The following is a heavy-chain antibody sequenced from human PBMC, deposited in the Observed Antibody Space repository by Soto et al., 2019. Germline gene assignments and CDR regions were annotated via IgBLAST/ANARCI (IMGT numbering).Heavy chain of an antibody. CDR3: TTGYDSSGIWFDP. D-gene: IGHD6-19*01. CDR1: GFTFSNAW. CDR2: IKSKTDGGTT. J-gene: IGHJ5*02. V-gene: IGHV3-15*07. Sequence: GGSLRLSCAASGFTFSNAWMNWVRQAPGKGLEWVGRIKSKTDGGTTDYAAPVKGRFTISRDDSKNTLYLQMNSLKTEDTAVYYCTTGYDSSGIWFDPWGQGTLVTVSS.